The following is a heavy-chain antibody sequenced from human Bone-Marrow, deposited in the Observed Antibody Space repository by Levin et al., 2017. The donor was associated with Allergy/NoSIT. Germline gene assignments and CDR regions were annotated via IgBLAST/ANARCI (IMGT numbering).Heavy chain of an antibody. D-gene: IGHD3-10*01. V-gene: IGHV3-48*04. CDR2: ISSSSTTI. CDR1: GFTFSTYN. Sequence: GESLKISCAASGFTFSTYNMNWVRQAPGKGLEWVSYISSSSTTIYYADSVKGRFTISRDNAKNSLYLQMNSLRAEDTAVYYCARDYYGSGSYPFDYWGQGTLVTVSS. CDR3: ARDYYGSGSYPFDY. J-gene: IGHJ4*02.